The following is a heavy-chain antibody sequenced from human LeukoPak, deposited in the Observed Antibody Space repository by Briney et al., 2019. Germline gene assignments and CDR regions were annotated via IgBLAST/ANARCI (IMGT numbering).Heavy chain of an antibody. CDR2: ISGSGGST. Sequence: GGSLRLSCAASGCTFSSYAMSWVRQAPGKGLEWVSAISGSGGSTYYADSVKGRFTISRDNSKNPLYLQMNSLRAEDTAVYYCAKDYLGYGDYGWDYWGQGTLVTVSS. V-gene: IGHV3-23*01. CDR1: GCTFSSYA. D-gene: IGHD4-17*01. CDR3: AKDYLGYGDYGWDY. J-gene: IGHJ4*02.